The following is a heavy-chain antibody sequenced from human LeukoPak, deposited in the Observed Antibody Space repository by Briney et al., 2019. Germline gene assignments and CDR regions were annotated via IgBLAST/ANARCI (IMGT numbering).Heavy chain of an antibody. CDR2: ISLDGSTE. J-gene: IGHJ5*02. CDR3: MRDYMGWFDP. CDR1: GFSLSNFQ. Sequence: GGSLRLSCVASGFSLSNFQMYWVRQAPGKGLEWVSIISLDGSTEFYADSVKGRFTISGDTASNTMHLEMNNLRIEDTAVYYCMRDYMGWFDPWGQGSLVTVSS. V-gene: IGHV3-30-3*01. D-gene: IGHD3-10*01.